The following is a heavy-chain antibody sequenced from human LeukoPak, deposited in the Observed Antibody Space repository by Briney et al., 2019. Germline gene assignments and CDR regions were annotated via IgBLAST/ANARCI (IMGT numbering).Heavy chain of an antibody. J-gene: IGHJ4*02. CDR3: ASDRYYYDSSGYPGPLDY. V-gene: IGHV1-46*01. CDR2: INPSGGST. D-gene: IGHD3-22*01. CDR1: GYTFTSYY. Sequence: GASVKVSCKASGYTFTSYYMHWVRQAPGQGLEWMGIINPSGGSTSYAQKFQGRVTMTRDTSTSTVYMELSSLRSEDTAVYYCASDRYYYDSSGYPGPLDYWGQGTLVTVSS.